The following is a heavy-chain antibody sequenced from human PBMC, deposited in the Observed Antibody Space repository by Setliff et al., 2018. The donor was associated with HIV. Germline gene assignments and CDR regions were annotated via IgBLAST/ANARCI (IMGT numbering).Heavy chain of an antibody. CDR3: ARGYPVSYYYYMDV. Sequence: TLSLTCTVSGGSISSGGYHWSWIRQQPGKGLEWIGYIYYSGSTYYNPSLKSRVTISVDTSKNQFSLKLSSVTAADTAVYYCARGYPVSYYYYMDVWGKGTTVTVSS. CDR2: IYYSGST. D-gene: IGHD3-16*02. V-gene: IGHV4-31*03. J-gene: IGHJ6*03. CDR1: GGSISSGGYH.